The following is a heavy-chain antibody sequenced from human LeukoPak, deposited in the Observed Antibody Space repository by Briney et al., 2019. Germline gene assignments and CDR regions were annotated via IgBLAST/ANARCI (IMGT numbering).Heavy chain of an antibody. V-gene: IGHV4-59*08. Sequence: SETLSLTCTVSGVSISSYYWSWIRQPPGKGLEWIGYIYYSGSTNYNPSLKSRVTISVDTSKNQFSLKLSSVTAADTAVYYCARLSPYYYYGMDVWGQGTTVTVSS. CDR2: IYYSGST. CDR3: ARLSPYYYYGMDV. CDR1: GVSISSYY. J-gene: IGHJ6*02.